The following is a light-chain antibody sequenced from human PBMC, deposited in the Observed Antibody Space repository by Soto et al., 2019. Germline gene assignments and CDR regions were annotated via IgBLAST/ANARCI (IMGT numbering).Light chain of an antibody. Sequence: ETVMTQSPATLSVSPGERATLSCRASQRVSSYLAWYQQKPGQAPRLLIYDASNRATGIPARFSGSGSGTDFTLTISSLEPEDFAVYYCQQRSNWPTFGQGTKVDIK. CDR1: QRVSSY. CDR2: DAS. V-gene: IGKV3-11*01. CDR3: QQRSNWPT. J-gene: IGKJ1*01.